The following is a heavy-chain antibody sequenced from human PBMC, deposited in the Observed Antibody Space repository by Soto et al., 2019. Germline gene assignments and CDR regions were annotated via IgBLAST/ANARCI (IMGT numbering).Heavy chain of an antibody. V-gene: IGHV1-8*01. CDR3: ARGDCSGGSCIYYYGMDV. D-gene: IGHD2-15*01. CDR2: MNPNSGNT. CDR1: GYTFTSYD. Sequence: ASVKVSCKPSGYTFTSYDINWVRQATGQGLEWMGWMNPNSGNTGYAQKFQGRVTMTTNTSISTAYMELSSLRSEDTAVDYCARGDCSGGSCIYYYGMDVWGQGTTVTVSS. J-gene: IGHJ6*02.